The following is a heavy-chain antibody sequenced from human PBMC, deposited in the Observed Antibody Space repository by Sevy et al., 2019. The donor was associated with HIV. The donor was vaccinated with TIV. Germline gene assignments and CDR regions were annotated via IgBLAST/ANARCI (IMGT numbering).Heavy chain of an antibody. CDR3: TKYQPNYYDSFSDAFDM. CDR2: TSYHDMNK. D-gene: IGHD3-22*01. CDR1: GFTLTTYA. J-gene: IGHJ3*02. V-gene: IGHV3-30*18. Sequence: GGSLRLSCAVSGFTLTTYAMHWVRQAPGKGLEWMAVTSYHDMNKYYAASVKGRFTISRDNSKSTLFLQLNSLRADDTAVYYCTKYQPNYYDSFSDAFDMWGQGTMVTVSS.